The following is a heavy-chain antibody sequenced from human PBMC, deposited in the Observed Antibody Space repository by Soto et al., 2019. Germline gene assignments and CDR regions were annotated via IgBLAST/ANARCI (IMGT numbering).Heavy chain of an antibody. CDR2: ISNSGGTT. Sequence: EVQMLESGGGLVQPGGSLRLSCAASGFTFSSSAMNWVRQAPGKGLAWVSSISNSGGTTSYADSVKGRFTISRDNSKNTLYLHMNSLRAEDTAGYYCAKGSRGAYYYCMDVWGKGTTVTVSS. J-gene: IGHJ6*03. CDR3: AKGSRGAYYYCMDV. CDR1: GFTFSSSA. V-gene: IGHV3-23*01.